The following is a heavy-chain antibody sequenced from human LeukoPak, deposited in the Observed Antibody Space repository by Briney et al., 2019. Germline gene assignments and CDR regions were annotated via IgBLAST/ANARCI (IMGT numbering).Heavy chain of an antibody. CDR3: TTDQTADPLDY. CDR1: GFTFNNAW. D-gene: IGHD6-13*01. J-gene: IGHJ4*02. CDR2: IKSKTDGGTT. Sequence: PGGSLRLSCAASGFTFNNAWMIWVRQAPGKGLEWVGRIKSKTDGGTTDYAAPVKGRFTISRDDSKNTLYLQMNSLKTEDTAVYYCTTDQTADPLDYWGQGTLVTVSS. V-gene: IGHV3-15*01.